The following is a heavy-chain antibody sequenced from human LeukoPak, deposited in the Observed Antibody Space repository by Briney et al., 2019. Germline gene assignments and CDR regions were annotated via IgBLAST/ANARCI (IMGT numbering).Heavy chain of an antibody. D-gene: IGHD1-26*01. CDR1: GFTFGDFA. CDR3: VRPMGKWELPTFYS. CDR2: ISFDGSDK. V-gene: IGHV3-30-3*01. Sequence: GGSLRLSCAVSGFTFGDFAMHWGRQAPGKGLEWGATISFDGSDKYYGASVKGRFTVSRDNSMNTLHLEMNSLRHNDSALYYCVRPMGKWELPTFYSWGQGTLVTVSS. J-gene: IGHJ5*01.